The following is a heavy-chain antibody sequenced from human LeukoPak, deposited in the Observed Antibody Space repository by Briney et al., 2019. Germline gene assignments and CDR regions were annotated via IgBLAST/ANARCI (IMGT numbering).Heavy chain of an antibody. Sequence: GGSLRLSCAASGFTFSSYGMSWVRQAPGKGLEWVSTISGSDGSTDYADSVKGRFTISRDNSKNTLYLQMNSLRAEDTAIYYCAKFYRATRGACDSWGQGTLVTVSS. D-gene: IGHD2-21*02. V-gene: IGHV3-23*01. J-gene: IGHJ4*02. CDR1: GFTFSSYG. CDR2: ISGSDGST. CDR3: AKFYRATRGACDS.